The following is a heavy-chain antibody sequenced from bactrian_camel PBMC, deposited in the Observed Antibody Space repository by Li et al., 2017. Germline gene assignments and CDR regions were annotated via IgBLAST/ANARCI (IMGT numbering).Heavy chain of an antibody. Sequence: VQLVESGGNSVQAGGSLILSCVASGDVDSVFCLAWFRQVPGKEREGVAAITHGIGDVGIPYYPDSVKGRFTISRDNAENTVYLQMNNLQPEDTATYFCAAAVVPVAGACRPNRDMRDWGQGTQVTVS. CDR1: GDVDSVFC. CDR2: ITHGIGDVGIP. J-gene: IGHJ4*01. D-gene: IGHD7*01. CDR3: AAAVVPVAGACRPNRDMRD. V-gene: IGHV3S53*01.